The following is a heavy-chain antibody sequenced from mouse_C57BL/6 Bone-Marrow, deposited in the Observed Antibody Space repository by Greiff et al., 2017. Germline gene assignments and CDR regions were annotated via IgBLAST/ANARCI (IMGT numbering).Heavy chain of an antibody. J-gene: IGHJ4*01. CDR3: ARDYGYEGGYAMDF. Sequence: VQLQQPGAELVMPGASVKLSCKASGYTFTSYWMHWVKQRPGQGLEWIGEIDPSDSYTNYNQKFKGKSTLTVDKSSSTAYMQLSSLRSEDSAVYYCARDYGYEGGYAMDFWGRGTSVTVSS. V-gene: IGHV1-69*01. CDR1: GYTFTSYW. D-gene: IGHD2-2*01. CDR2: IDPSDSYT.